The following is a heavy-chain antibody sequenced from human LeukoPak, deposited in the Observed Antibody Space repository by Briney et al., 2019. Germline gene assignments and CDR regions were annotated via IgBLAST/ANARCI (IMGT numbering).Heavy chain of an antibody. CDR3: ARDVAAAGTFAFDI. J-gene: IGHJ3*02. CDR1: GFTFSSYS. CDR2: ISSSSYI. V-gene: IGHV3-21*01. D-gene: IGHD6-13*01. Sequence: PGGSLRLSCAASGFTFSSYSMNWVRQAPGKGLEWVSSISSSSYIYYADSVKGRFTISRDNAKSSLYLQMNSLRAEDTAVYYCARDVAAAGTFAFDIWGQGTMVTVSS.